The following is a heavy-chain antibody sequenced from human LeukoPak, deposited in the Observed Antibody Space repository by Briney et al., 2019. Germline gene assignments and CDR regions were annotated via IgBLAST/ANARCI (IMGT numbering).Heavy chain of an antibody. CDR2: ISGSGGST. J-gene: IGHJ3*02. CDR1: GFTFSSYA. V-gene: IGHV3-23*01. Sequence: PGGSLRLSCAASGFTFSSYAMSWVRQAPGKGLEWVSAISGSGGSTYYADSVKGRFTISRDNSKNTLYLQMNSLRAEDTAVYYCAKEQITMIVVVIGSDAFDIWGQGTMVTVSS. D-gene: IGHD3-22*01. CDR3: AKEQITMIVVVIGSDAFDI.